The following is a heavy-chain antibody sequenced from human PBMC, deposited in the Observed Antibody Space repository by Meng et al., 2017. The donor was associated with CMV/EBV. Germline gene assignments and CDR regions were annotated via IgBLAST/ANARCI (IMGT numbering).Heavy chain of an antibody. CDR3: AAGAGGVFSGYFDY. D-gene: IGHD2-8*02. Sequence: SVKVSCKASGGTFSSYGISWVRQAPGQGLEWMGGIIPIFGTANYAQKFQGRVTITADKSTSTAYMELSSLRSEDTAVYYCAAGAGGVFSGYFDYWGQGTLVTVSS. V-gene: IGHV1-69*06. CDR2: IIPIFGTA. CDR1: GGTFSSYG. J-gene: IGHJ4*02.